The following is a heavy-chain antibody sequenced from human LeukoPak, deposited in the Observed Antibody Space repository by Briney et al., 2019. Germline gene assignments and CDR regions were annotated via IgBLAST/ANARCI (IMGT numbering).Heavy chain of an antibody. CDR3: ARDGPSDFGVVITYFDY. J-gene: IGHJ4*02. CDR1: GYNFINYY. D-gene: IGHD3-3*01. Sequence: APVKVSCKTFGYNFINYYIHWVRQAPGEGLEWMGVINPSRNTTNYAQRFQGRVTITRDTSTATAYMELSSLRSEDTALYYCARDGPSDFGVVITYFDYWGQGTLVTVSS. CDR2: INPSRNTT. V-gene: IGHV1-46*01.